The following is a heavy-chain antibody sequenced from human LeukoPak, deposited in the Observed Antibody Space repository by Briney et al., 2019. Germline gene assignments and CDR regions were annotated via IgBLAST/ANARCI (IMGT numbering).Heavy chain of an antibody. Sequence: GGSLRLSCAASGFTFGSYGMHWVRQAPGKGLEGVAVISYDGSNKYYADSVKGRFTISRDNSKNTLYLQMNSLRAEDTAVYCTPTLVLGEWGQGTLVTVSS. V-gene: IGHV3-30*03. J-gene: IGHJ4*02. CDR1: GFTFGSYG. CDR2: ISYDGSNK. D-gene: IGHD2-8*01. CDR3: PTLVLGE.